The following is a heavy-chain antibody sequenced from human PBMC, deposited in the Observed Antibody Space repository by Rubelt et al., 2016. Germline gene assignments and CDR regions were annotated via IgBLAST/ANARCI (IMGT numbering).Heavy chain of an antibody. J-gene: IGHJ6*02. CDR2: ISAYNGNT. D-gene: IGHD2-2*01. CDR1: GYTFTSYG. V-gene: IGHV1-18*01. CDR3: ARGNHGCCSSTSCYIYYYYGMDV. Sequence: QVQLVQSGAEVKKPGASVKVSCKASGYTFTSYGISWVRQAPGQGLEWMGWISAYNGNTNYAQKLQGRVTMTTDTSTGTAYMELWSLRSDDTAVYYCARGNHGCCSSTSCYIYYYYGMDVWGQGTTVTVSS.